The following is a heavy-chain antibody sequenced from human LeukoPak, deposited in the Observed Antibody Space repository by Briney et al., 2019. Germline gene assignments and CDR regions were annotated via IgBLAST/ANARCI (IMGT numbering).Heavy chain of an antibody. CDR1: GFSFSSYA. J-gene: IGHJ4*02. V-gene: IGHV3-23*01. D-gene: IGHD2-15*01. CDR2: ISGSGGST. Sequence: GGSLRLSCAASGFSFSSYAMSWVRQAPGKGLEWVSTISGSGGSTYYADSVKGRFTISRDNSKNTLYLQMNTLRGEDTAVYYCARAATAGYWGQGTLVTVSS. CDR3: ARAATAGY.